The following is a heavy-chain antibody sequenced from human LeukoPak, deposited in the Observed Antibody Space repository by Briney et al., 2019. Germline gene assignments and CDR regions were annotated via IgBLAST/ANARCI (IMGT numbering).Heavy chain of an antibody. CDR2: ISAYNGNT. Sequence: ASVKVSCKASGYTFTTYGITWVRQAPGQGLEWMGWISAYNGNTNYAQKLQGRVTMTTDTSTSTAYMELRSLRSDDTAVYYCARVWLGVTYAFDIWGQGTMVTVSS. V-gene: IGHV1-18*01. J-gene: IGHJ3*02. CDR3: ARVWLGVTYAFDI. D-gene: IGHD6-19*01. CDR1: GYTFTTYG.